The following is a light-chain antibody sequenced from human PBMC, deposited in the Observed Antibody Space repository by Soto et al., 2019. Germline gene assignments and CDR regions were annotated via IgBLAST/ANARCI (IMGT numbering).Light chain of an antibody. Sequence: PGERATLSCRASQSVSSSYLTWYQQKPGQAPRLLIYGASSRATGMPDRFSGSGSGTDFTLTISRLEPEDFAVYYCQQFGSSPWTFGQGTKVEIK. J-gene: IGKJ1*01. V-gene: IGKV3-20*01. CDR2: GAS. CDR3: QQFGSSPWT. CDR1: QSVSSSY.